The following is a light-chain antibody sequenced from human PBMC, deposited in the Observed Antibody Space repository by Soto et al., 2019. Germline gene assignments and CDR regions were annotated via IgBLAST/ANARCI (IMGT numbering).Light chain of an antibody. Sequence: IVLTQSPCTLSLSPGERATLSCRASQSVSSSYLAWYQQKPGQAPRLLIYGASSRATGIPDRFSGSGSGTDFTLSISRLEPEDFAVYYCQQYSSLWTFGQGTKVDIK. CDR3: QQYSSLWT. CDR1: QSVSSSY. CDR2: GAS. J-gene: IGKJ1*01. V-gene: IGKV3-20*01.